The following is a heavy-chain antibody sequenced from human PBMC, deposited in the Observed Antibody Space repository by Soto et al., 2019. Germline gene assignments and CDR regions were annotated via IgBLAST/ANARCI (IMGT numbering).Heavy chain of an antibody. CDR1: GYSMRIGGYY. V-gene: IGHV4-31*03. Sequence: QVQLQESGPGLVKPSQTLSLTCSVSGYSMRIGGYYWSWIRQLPGKGLEWIGYIYYSGSTNYNPSVKSRVTMSVDTSKNQFSLRLSSVTAADTAVYYGAGGKGSGRARDWFDTWGQGTRVTVSS. CDR2: IYYSGST. J-gene: IGHJ5*02. CDR3: AGGKGSGRARDWFDT. D-gene: IGHD3-10*01.